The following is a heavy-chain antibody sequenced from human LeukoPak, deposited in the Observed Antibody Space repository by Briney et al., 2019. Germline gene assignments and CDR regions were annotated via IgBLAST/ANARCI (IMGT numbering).Heavy chain of an antibody. Sequence: GGSLRLSCVASGFXFSSYAINWVRQAPGRGLEWVSPIIGSGVSTFYADSVKGRMTISRDNSKNTLYLQVNSLRAEDTAVYYCAKDFDLVGATVGYWGQGTLVTVSS. J-gene: IGHJ4*02. V-gene: IGHV3-23*01. D-gene: IGHD1-26*01. CDR1: GFXFSSYA. CDR3: AKDFDLVGATVGY. CDR2: IIGSGVST.